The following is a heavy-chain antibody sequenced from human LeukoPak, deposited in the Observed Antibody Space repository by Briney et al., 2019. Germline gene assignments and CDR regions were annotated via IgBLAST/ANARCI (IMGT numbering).Heavy chain of an antibody. J-gene: IGHJ4*02. CDR3: ARGRAVTGSTVIDY. V-gene: IGHV3-30-3*01. D-gene: IGHD6-19*01. CDR2: ISSDRGNR. Sequence: HPGGSLRLSCAASGFTFSSYAMHWVRRAPGKALEWVATISSDRGNRYYSDSVEGRFTISRDNSKNTLYLQMNSLRPEDTAVFHCARGRAVTGSTVIDYWGQGTLVTVSS. CDR1: GFTFSSYA.